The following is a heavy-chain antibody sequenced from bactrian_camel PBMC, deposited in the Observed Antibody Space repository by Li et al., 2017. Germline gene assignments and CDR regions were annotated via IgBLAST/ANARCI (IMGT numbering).Heavy chain of an antibody. Sequence: GGEVQAGGSPKLTCVTSYSSYCMGWFRQASGKVREGVATILTAGGKTWYRDSVKGRFTISQDNAKNTVYLQIDNLKSEDTAMYYCAADPRPGGEGSWCERPGGYEYSYWGQGTQVTVS. V-gene: IGHV3S40*01. CDR3: AADPRPGGEGSWCERPGGYEYSY. CDR1: YSSYC. D-gene: IGHD1*01. J-gene: IGHJ4*01. CDR2: ILTAGGKT.